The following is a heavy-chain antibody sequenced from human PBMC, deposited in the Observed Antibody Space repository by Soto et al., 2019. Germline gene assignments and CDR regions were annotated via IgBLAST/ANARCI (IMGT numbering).Heavy chain of an antibody. V-gene: IGHV5-10-1*01. CDR3: ARNGDFWSGPHDY. CDR1: GYSFTSYW. D-gene: IGHD3-3*01. CDR2: IDPSDSYT. Sequence: GESLKISCNGSGYSFTSYWISWVRQMPGKGLEWMGKIDPSDSYTNYSPSFQGHVTISADKSIRTAYLQWSSLKASDTAMYYCARNGDFWSGPHDYWGQGTLVTVYS. J-gene: IGHJ4*02.